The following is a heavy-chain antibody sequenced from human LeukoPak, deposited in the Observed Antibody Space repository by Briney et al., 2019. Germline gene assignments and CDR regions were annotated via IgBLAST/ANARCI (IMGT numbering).Heavy chain of an antibody. CDR2: SYPRDGST. D-gene: IGHD1-26*01. CDR3: ARDLTYSGSYLARGEFDP. Sequence: ASVKVSCKASGYIFTSNYIHWERQAPGLGLELMGMSYPRDGSTSYAQKFQGRVTMTTDTSTSTAYMELRSLRSDDTAVYYCARDLTYSGSYLARGEFDPWGQGTLVTVSS. CDR1: GYIFTSNY. V-gene: IGHV1-46*01. J-gene: IGHJ5*02.